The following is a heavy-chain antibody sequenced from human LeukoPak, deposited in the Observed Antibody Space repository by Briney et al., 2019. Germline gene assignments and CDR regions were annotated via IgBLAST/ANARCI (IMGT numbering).Heavy chain of an antibody. CDR3: ARDLAQSYYFDY. V-gene: IGHV3-30*03. CDR2: ISDDGSYA. J-gene: IGHJ4*02. Sequence: GRSLRLSCAASGFTFSSNGMHWLRQAPGKGLEWVAVISDDGSYAYYADSVKGRFTISRDNSKNTLYLQMNSLRDEDTAVYYCARDLAQSYYFDYWGQGTLVTVSS. CDR1: GFTFSSNG. D-gene: IGHD4-11*01.